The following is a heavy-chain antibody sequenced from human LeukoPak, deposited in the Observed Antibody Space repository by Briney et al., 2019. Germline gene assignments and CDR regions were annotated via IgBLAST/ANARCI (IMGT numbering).Heavy chain of an antibody. CDR2: ISHSGSS. CDR3: ARDGYYYDGSFEY. V-gene: IGHV4-38-2*02. D-gene: IGHD3-22*01. CDR1: GYSISSGYF. Sequence: SETLSLTCAVSGYSISSGYFWSWIRQPPGKGLEWIGSISHSGSSYSKPSLKSRVTISVNTSNNRFSRKLTSVTAADTATYYCARDGYYYDGSFEYWGEGIRVAVSS. J-gene: IGHJ4*02.